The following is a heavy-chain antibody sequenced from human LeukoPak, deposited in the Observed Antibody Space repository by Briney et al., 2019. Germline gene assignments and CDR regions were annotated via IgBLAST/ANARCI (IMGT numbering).Heavy chain of an antibody. CDR2: INQGGSVK. V-gene: IGHV3-7*03. CDR1: GFSFRDFW. D-gene: IGHD7-27*01. Sequence: PGGSLRLSCAASGFSFRDFWMTWVRQAPGKGLEWVANINQGGSVKYYVDSVKGRFTISRDNTKNSLYLQMNSLSAEDTGIYYCAREAGDRSFSWGPGTVIIVSS. J-gene: IGHJ5*02. CDR3: AREAGDRSFS.